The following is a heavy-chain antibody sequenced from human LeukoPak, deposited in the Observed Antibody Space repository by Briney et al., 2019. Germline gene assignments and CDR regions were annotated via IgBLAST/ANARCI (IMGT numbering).Heavy chain of an antibody. V-gene: IGHV4-59*01. D-gene: IGHD5-18*01. J-gene: IGHJ3*02. CDR2: IYYSGGT. Sequence: SETLSLTCTVSGGSISSYYWSWIRQPPGKGLEWIGYIYYSGGTNYNPSLKSRVTISVDTSKNQFSLKLSSVTAADTAVYYCARDTGYSYGLDAFDIWGQGTMVTVSS. CDR3: ARDTGYSYGLDAFDI. CDR1: GGSISSYY.